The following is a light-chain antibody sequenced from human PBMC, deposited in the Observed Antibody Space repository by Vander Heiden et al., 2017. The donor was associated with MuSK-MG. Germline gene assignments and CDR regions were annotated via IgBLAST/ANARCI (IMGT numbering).Light chain of an antibody. Sequence: EPVLIPSPGPLSFSPGQRATLSCRASQTVSSSYLAWYQQKPGQAPRLLINGASSRATGITDSFSSSGSGTNFTLPISRLEPADFAVYYCQQYGTSPRTFGQGNKVEIK. CDR3: QQYGTSPRT. CDR1: QTVSSSY. V-gene: IGKV3-20*01. CDR2: GAS. J-gene: IGKJ1*01.